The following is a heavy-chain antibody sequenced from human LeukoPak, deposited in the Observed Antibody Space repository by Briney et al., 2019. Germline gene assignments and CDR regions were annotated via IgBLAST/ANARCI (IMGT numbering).Heavy chain of an antibody. D-gene: IGHD3-22*01. CDR3: AKVSDSSGRRQNYYYYYYMDV. Sequence: GGSLRLSCAASGFTFSSYGMHWVRQAPGKGLEWVAFIRYDGSNKYYADSVKGRFTISRDNSKNTLYLQMNSLRAEDTAVYYCAKVSDSSGRRQNYYYYYYMDVWGKGTTVTISS. CDR2: IRYDGSNK. J-gene: IGHJ6*03. CDR1: GFTFSSYG. V-gene: IGHV3-30*02.